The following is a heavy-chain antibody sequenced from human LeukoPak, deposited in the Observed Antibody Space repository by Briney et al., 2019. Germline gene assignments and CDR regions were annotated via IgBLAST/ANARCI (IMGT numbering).Heavy chain of an antibody. D-gene: IGHD2-15*01. CDR3: ARDGRYCSGGSCGY. V-gene: IGHV1-18*01. Sequence: ASVKVSCKASGYTFTSYGISWVRQAPGQGLERMGWISAYNGNTNYAQKLQGRVTMTTDTSTSTAYMELRSLRSDDTAVYYCARDGRYCSGGSCGYWGQGTLVTVSS. J-gene: IGHJ4*02. CDR2: ISAYNGNT. CDR1: GYTFTSYG.